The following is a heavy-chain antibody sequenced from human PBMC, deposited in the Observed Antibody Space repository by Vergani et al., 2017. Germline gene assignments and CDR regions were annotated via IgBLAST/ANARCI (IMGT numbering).Heavy chain of an antibody. CDR1: GYTFSTYG. J-gene: IGHJ5*02. Sequence: QVQLVQSGAEVKKPGASVKVSCKASGYTFSTYGISWVPQAPGQGLEWMGWISAYNGNTNYPEKFQGRLTMTTDTSTRTAYMELRSLRSDDTAVYYCARGHMVRGVYRWFDPWGQGTLVTVSS. V-gene: IGHV1-18*01. CDR2: ISAYNGNT. CDR3: ARGHMVRGVYRWFDP. D-gene: IGHD3-10*01.